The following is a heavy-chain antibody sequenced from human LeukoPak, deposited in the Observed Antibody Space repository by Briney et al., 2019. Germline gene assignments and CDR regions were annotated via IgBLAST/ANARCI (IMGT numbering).Heavy chain of an antibody. CDR2: IIPIFGTA. D-gene: IGHD2-15*01. V-gene: IGHV1-69*13. Sequence: SVKVSCKASGYTFTGYYMHWVRQAPGQGLEWMGGIIPIFGTANYAQKFQGRVTITADESTSTAYMELSSLRSEDTAVYYCASPKVAATSVWEIDYWGQGTLVTVSS. CDR1: GYTFTGYY. J-gene: IGHJ4*02. CDR3: ASPKVAATSVWEIDY.